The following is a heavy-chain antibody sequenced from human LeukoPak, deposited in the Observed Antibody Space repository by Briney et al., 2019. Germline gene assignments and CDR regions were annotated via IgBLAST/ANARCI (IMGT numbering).Heavy chain of an antibody. CDR1: GGSFSGYY. Sequence: SETLSLTCAVYGGSFSGYYWSWIRQPPGKGLEWIGEINHSGSTNYNPSLKSRVTISVDTSKNQFSLKLSSVTAADTAVYYCARRNYYDSMNNWGQGTLVTVSS. D-gene: IGHD3-22*01. CDR2: INHSGST. J-gene: IGHJ4*02. V-gene: IGHV4-34*01. CDR3: ARRNYYDSMNN.